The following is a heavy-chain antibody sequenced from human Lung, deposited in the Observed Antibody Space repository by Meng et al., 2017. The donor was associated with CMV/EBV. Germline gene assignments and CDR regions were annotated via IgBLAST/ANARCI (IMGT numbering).Heavy chain of an antibody. D-gene: IGHD3-3*01. Sequence: GGXXRLSCAASGFTFSSYWMHWVRQAPGKGLVWVSRINSDGSSTSYADSVKGRFTISRDNAKNTLYLQMNSLRAEDTAVYYCARDKVRYYDFWSGYGGMDVXGQGXTVTVSS. CDR2: INSDGSST. J-gene: IGHJ6*02. CDR3: ARDKVRYYDFWSGYGGMDV. CDR1: GFTFSSYW. V-gene: IGHV3-74*01.